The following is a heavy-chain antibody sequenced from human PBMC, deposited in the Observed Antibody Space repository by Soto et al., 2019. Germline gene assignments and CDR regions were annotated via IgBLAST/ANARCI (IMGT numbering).Heavy chain of an antibody. J-gene: IGHJ4*02. Sequence: QVQLVQSGAEVKKPGSSVKVSCKASGGTFSSYTISWVRQAPGQGLEWMGRIIPILGIANYAQKFQGRVTIXXDXSXXTAYMELSSLRSDDTAGYYCARVGVGATADHYFDYWGQGTLGTVSS. CDR1: GGTFSSYT. D-gene: IGHD1-26*01. CDR2: IIPILGIA. CDR3: ARVGVGATADHYFDY. V-gene: IGHV1-69*02.